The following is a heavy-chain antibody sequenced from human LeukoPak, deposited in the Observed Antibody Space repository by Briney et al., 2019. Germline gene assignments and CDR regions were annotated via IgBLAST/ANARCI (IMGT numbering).Heavy chain of an antibody. J-gene: IGHJ3*02. CDR2: IKNKADGGTT. D-gene: IGHD5-24*01. V-gene: IGHV3-15*01. CDR3: TEMNDRDAFRI. Sequence: PGGSQRLSCAASGFTFSNAWMSWIRQAPGKGLEWVGLIKNKADGGTTEDAAPVKGRFTISRDDSRDTLYLQMNSLKTEDTAMYYCTEMNDRDAFRIWGQGTMVTASS. CDR1: GFTFSNAW.